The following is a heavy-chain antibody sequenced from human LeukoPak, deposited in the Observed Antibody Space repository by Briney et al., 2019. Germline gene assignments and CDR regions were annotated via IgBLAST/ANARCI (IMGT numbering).Heavy chain of an antibody. Sequence: GGSLRLSCAASGFTFSYYSMNWVRQAPGKGLEWVSSISSSSSYIYYADSMKGRFTVSRDNAKSSLYLQMSSLRAEDTAVYYCASFGFRTTVTTSDVFDIWGQGTMVTVSS. CDR3: ASFGFRTTVTTSDVFDI. D-gene: IGHD4-17*01. V-gene: IGHV3-21*01. CDR1: GFTFSYYS. CDR2: ISSSSSYI. J-gene: IGHJ3*02.